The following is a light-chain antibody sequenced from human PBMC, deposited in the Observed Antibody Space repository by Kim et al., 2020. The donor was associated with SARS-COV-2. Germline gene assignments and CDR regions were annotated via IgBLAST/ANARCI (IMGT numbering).Light chain of an antibody. CDR3: QQCDGYSSWT. Sequence: PVGDRVSITCRASQTINNWLAWYQQKPGKAPKLLIYKASSLQSGVPSRFSGSGSGTEFTLTISSLQPDDFATYYCQQCDGYSSWTFGQGTKVDIK. CDR1: QTINNW. CDR2: KAS. J-gene: IGKJ1*01. V-gene: IGKV1-5*03.